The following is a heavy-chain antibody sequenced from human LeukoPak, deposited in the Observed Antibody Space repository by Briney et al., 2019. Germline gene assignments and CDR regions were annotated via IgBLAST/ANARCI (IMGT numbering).Heavy chain of an antibody. CDR3: ARDPGGGYDLRYYYYYYMDV. CDR1: GFTFSSYS. V-gene: IGHV3-21*01. Sequence: GGSLRLSCAASGFTFSSYSMNWVRQAPGKGLEWVSSISSSSSYIYYADSVKGRFTISRDNAKNSLYLQMNSLRAEDTAVYYCARDPGGGYDLRYYYYYYMDVWGKGTTVTVSS. D-gene: IGHD5-12*01. CDR2: ISSSSSYI. J-gene: IGHJ6*03.